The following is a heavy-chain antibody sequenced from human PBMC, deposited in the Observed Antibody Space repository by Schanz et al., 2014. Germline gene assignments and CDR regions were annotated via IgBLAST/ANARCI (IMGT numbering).Heavy chain of an antibody. J-gene: IGHJ5*02. CDR3: ARGRVMEA. CDR1: GFTFSSYS. CDR2: FDAHDGRA. V-gene: IGHV3-23*04. Sequence: EVQLVESGGGLVQPGGSLRLSCAASGFTFSSYSMNWVRQAPGKGLEWVSGFDAHDGRAYYADSAKGRFTISRDNSKNTLFLQMNSLRAEDTAVYYCARGRVMEAWGQGTLVTVSS. D-gene: IGHD1-1*01.